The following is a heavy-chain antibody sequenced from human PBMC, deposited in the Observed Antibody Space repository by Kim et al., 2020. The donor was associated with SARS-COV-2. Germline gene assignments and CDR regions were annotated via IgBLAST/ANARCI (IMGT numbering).Heavy chain of an antibody. J-gene: IGHJ4*02. CDR2: ISGSGGST. CDR3: AKDRSNDYGDQNDF. CDR1: GFTFSSYA. V-gene: IGHV3-23*01. D-gene: IGHD4-17*01. Sequence: GGSLRLSCAASGFTFSSYAMSWVRKAPGKGLEWVSTISGSGGSTYYAHPVKGRFTISRDNSKNTLYLQMNSLRAEDTAVYYCAKDRSNDYGDQNDFWGQGTLVTVSS.